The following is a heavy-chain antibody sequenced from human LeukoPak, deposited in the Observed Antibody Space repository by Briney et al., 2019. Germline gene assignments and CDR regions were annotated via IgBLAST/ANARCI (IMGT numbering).Heavy chain of an antibody. D-gene: IGHD2-15*01. J-gene: IGHJ4*02. V-gene: IGHV4-59*12. CDR3: ASLLVADY. CDR2: IYYSGNT. CDR1: GGSISSYY. Sequence: PSETLSLTCTVSGGSISSYYWSWIRQPPGKGLEWLGYIYYSGNTEYKPSLKSRVAMSVDTSKNQFSLKLSSVTAADTAVYYCASLLVADYWGQGTLVTVSS.